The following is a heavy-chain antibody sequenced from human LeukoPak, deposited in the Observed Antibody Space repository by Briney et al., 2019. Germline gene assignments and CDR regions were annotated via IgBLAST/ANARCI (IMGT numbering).Heavy chain of an antibody. D-gene: IGHD4-17*01. V-gene: IGHV1-8*01. Sequence: ASVKVSCKASGYTFTNYDINWVRQATGQGLEWMGWMNPNSGNTGYAQKFQGRVTMTRNTSISTAYMELSSLRSEDTAVYYCARTTVVFLRFDPWGQGTLVTVSS. CDR2: MNPNSGNT. CDR3: ARTTVVFLRFDP. CDR1: GYTFTNYD. J-gene: IGHJ5*02.